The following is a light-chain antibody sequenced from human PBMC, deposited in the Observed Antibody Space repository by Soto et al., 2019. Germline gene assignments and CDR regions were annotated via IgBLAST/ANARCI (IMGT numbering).Light chain of an antibody. Sequence: QSVLTQPPSVSGTPGQRVIISCSGSRSNIGSNSVNWYQQLPGTAPKLLIYRNNQRPSGVPDRFSGSKSGTSASLAISGLRSEDEADYYCAAWDDSLSGYVFGTGTKVTVL. CDR3: AAWDDSLSGYV. CDR1: RSNIGSNS. V-gene: IGLV1-47*01. J-gene: IGLJ1*01. CDR2: RNN.